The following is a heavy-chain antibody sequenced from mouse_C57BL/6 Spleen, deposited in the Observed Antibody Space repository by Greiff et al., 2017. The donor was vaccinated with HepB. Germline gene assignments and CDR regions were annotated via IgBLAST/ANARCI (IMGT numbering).Heavy chain of an antibody. J-gene: IGHJ3*01. Sequence: DVKLQESGPGLVKPSQSLSLTCSVTGYSITSGYYWNWIRQFPGNKLEWIGYISYDGSNNYNPSLKNRISITRDTSKNQFFLKLNSVTTEDTATYYCARGYYGTGFAYWGQGTLVTVSA. CDR3: ARGYYGTGFAY. CDR1: GYSITSGYY. D-gene: IGHD1-1*01. V-gene: IGHV3-6*01. CDR2: ISYDGSN.